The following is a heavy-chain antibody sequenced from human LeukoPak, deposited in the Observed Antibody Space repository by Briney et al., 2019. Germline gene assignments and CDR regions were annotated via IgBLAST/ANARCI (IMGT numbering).Heavy chain of an antibody. CDR2: ISGSGSST. Sequence: GGSLRLSCAASGFTFSSYAMSWVRQAPGKGLEWVSAISGSGSSTYYADSVKGRFTISRDNSKNTLYLQMNSLRAEDTAVYYCAKMDDDILTGYYTYWGQGTLVTVSS. J-gene: IGHJ4*02. CDR1: GFTFSSYA. CDR3: AKMDDDILTGYYTY. V-gene: IGHV3-23*01. D-gene: IGHD3-9*01.